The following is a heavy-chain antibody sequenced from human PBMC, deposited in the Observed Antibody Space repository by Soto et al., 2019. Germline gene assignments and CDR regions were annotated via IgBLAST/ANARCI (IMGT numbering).Heavy chain of an antibody. CDR1: GFTFSNYA. CDR2: LSHTGTST. V-gene: IGHV3-23*01. Sequence: EVQLLESGGGLVQPGGSLTLSCEASGFTFSNYAMNWVRQAPGEGLEWVSALSHTGTSTFYADSVKGRFTISRDNSKNTLYLQMSSLRAEDTAVYYCAKDYTNPIYHYYMDVWGKGTTVTVSS. J-gene: IGHJ6*03. D-gene: IGHD4-4*01. CDR3: AKDYTNPIYHYYMDV.